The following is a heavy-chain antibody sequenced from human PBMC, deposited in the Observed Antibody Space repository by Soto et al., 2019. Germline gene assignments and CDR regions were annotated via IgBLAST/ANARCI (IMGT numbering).Heavy chain of an antibody. Sequence: GESLKISCAASGFTFDDYGMSWVRQAPGKGLEWVSGINWNGGSTGYADSVKGRFTISRDNAKNSLYLQMNSLRAEDTALYHCARDRTLSRYYGSGSYYNADAFDIWGQGTMVTVSS. CDR3: ARDRTLSRYYGSGSYYNADAFDI. J-gene: IGHJ3*02. CDR2: INWNGGST. D-gene: IGHD3-10*01. CDR1: GFTFDDYG. V-gene: IGHV3-20*01.